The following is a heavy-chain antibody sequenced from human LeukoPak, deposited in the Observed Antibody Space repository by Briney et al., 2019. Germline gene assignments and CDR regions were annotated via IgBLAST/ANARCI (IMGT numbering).Heavy chain of an antibody. CDR1: GFTVSSNY. J-gene: IGHJ4*02. D-gene: IGHD1-26*01. V-gene: IGHV3-53*05. Sequence: GGSLRLSCAASGFTVSSNYMSWVRQAPGKGLEWVSVTYSGGTTYYADSVKGRFTISRDNSKNTLYLQMNSLRAEDTAVYYCAKGSWELLIDYWGQGTLVTVSS. CDR3: AKGSWELLIDY. CDR2: TYSGGTT.